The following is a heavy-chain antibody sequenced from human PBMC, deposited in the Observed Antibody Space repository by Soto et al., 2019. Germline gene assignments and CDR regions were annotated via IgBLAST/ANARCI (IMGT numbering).Heavy chain of an antibody. CDR1: GVSISSHDW. V-gene: IGHV4-4*02. J-gene: IGHJ4*02. CDR3: ATRDTGRFY. Sequence: QVQLQESGPGLVKPSGTLSLTCAVSGVSISSHDWWTWVRQPPGKGLEWIGESHQSGNTNYNSSLESRVTISLDKSKNPFSLKLTSLTVADTAVYYCATRDTGRFYWGQGTLVTVSS. CDR2: SHQSGNT. D-gene: IGHD2-2*02.